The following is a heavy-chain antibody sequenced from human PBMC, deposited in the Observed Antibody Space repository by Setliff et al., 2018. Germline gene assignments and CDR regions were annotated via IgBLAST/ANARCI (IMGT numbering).Heavy chain of an antibody. Sequence: GGSLRLSCAASGFTFSSYSMNWVRQAPGKGLEWISVTYRSGVTNYADSVKGRFTISRDNGKTLVFLQMNSLKVEDTAVYYCFTGRGYGGQGTQVTVSS. CDR2: TYRSGVT. V-gene: IGHV3-21*06. D-gene: IGHD3-10*01. J-gene: IGHJ4*02. CDR3: FTGRGY. CDR1: GFTFSSYS.